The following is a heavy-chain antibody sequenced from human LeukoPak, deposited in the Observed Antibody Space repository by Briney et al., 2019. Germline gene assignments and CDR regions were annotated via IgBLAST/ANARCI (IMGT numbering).Heavy chain of an antibody. CDR1: GGSFSAYY. CDR3: ARGLASGYPPIPFDY. V-gene: IGHV4-34*01. CDR2: INHSGST. J-gene: IGHJ4*02. D-gene: IGHD3-3*01. Sequence: SETLSLTCAVYGGSFSAYYWSWIRQPPGKGLEWIGEINHSGSTNYNPSLKSRVTISVDTSKIQFSLNLTSVTAADTAIYYCARGLASGYPPIPFDYWGQGIQVTVSS.